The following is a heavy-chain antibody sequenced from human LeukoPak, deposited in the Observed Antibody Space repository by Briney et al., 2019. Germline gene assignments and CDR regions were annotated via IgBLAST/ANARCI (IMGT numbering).Heavy chain of an antibody. CDR2: IYYSGST. D-gene: IGHD3-10*01. V-gene: IGHV4-59*01. Sequence: SETLSLTCAVYGGSFSDYYWSWIRQPPGKGLEWIGYIYYSGSTNYNPSLKSRVTISVDTSKNQFSLKLSSVTAADTAVYYCARDYGYYWGQGTLVTVSS. J-gene: IGHJ4*02. CDR3: ARDYGYY. CDR1: GGSFSDYY.